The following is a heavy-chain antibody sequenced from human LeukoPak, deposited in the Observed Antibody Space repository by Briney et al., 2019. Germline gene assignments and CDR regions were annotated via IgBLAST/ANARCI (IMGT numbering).Heavy chain of an antibody. D-gene: IGHD4-23*01. V-gene: IGHV4-59*01. CDR2: IYYSGST. CDR1: GGSISSYY. J-gene: IGHJ4*02. Sequence: PSETLSLTCTVSGGSISSYYWSWIRQPPGKGLEWIGYIYYSGSTNYNLSLKSRVTISVDTSKNQFSLKLSSVTAADTAVYYCARSSLPYGGNDYWGQGTLVTVSS. CDR3: ARSSLPYGGNDY.